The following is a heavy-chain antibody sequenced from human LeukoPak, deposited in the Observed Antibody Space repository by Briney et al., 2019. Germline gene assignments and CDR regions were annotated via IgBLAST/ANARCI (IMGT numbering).Heavy chain of an antibody. V-gene: IGHV3-64*01. Sequence: GSLRLSCAASGFTFSSYAMHWVRQAPGKGLEYVSAISSNGGSTYYANSVKGRFTISRDNSKNTLYLQMGSLRAEDMAVYYCARGSGAYWGQGTLVTVSS. CDR2: ISSNGGST. CDR3: ARGSGAY. D-gene: IGHD2-15*01. CDR1: GFTFSSYA. J-gene: IGHJ4*02.